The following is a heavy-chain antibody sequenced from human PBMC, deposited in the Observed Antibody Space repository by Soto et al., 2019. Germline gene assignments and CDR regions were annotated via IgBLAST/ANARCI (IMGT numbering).Heavy chain of an antibody. J-gene: IGHJ4*02. CDR3: ARVLGYYDSSGYYYGVYFDY. V-gene: IGHV4-30-2*01. CDR2: IYHSGST. CDR1: GGSISSGGYS. Sequence: QLQLQESGSGLVKPSQTLSLTCAVSGGSISSGGYSWSWIRQPPGKGLEWIGYIYHSGSTYYNPSFKSRVTISVDRSKNQFSLKLSSVTAADTAVYYCARVLGYYDSSGYYYGVYFDYWGQGTLVTVSS. D-gene: IGHD3-22*01.